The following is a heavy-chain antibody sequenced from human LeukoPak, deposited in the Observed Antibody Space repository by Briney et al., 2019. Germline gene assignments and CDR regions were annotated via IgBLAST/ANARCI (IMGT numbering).Heavy chain of an antibody. Sequence: GGSLRLSCAASGFTFSSYAMNWVRQAPGKGLEWVSGIRVGGETHYADSVKGRFTISRDNSENTLYLQMSGLRAEDTAVYHCAKGTGDTGYYFDYWGQGTLVTVSS. CDR2: IRVGGET. V-gene: IGHV3-23*01. J-gene: IGHJ4*02. D-gene: IGHD7-27*01. CDR3: AKGTGDTGYYFDY. CDR1: GFTFSSYA.